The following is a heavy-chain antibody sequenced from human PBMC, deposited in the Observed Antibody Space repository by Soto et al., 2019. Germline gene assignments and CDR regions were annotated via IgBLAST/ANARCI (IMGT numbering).Heavy chain of an antibody. CDR1: GGSISSSSYY. D-gene: IGHD1-1*01. V-gene: IGHV4-39*01. CDR3: ASLKWYSIFDY. J-gene: IGHJ4*02. CDR2: IYYSGST. Sequence: QLQLQESGPGLVKPSETLSLTCTVSGGSISSSSYYWGWIRQPPGKGLEWIGSIYYSGSTYYNPSLKSRVTISVDTSKNQFSLKLSSVTAADTAVYYCASLKWYSIFDYWGQGTLVPVSS.